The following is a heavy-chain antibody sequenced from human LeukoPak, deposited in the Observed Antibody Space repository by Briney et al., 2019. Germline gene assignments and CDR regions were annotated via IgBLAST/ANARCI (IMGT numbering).Heavy chain of an antibody. CDR2: IYYSGST. D-gene: IGHD6-13*01. J-gene: IGHJ4*02. CDR3: ASPYSSSWYVKEYYFDY. Sequence: SETLSLTCTHSGGSISSSSYYWGWIRPPPGKGLEWIGSIYYSGSTYYNPSLKSRVTISVDTPKNQFSLKLSSVTAADTAVYYCASPYSSSWYVKEYYFDYWGQGTLVTVSS. V-gene: IGHV4-39*01. CDR1: GGSISSSSYY.